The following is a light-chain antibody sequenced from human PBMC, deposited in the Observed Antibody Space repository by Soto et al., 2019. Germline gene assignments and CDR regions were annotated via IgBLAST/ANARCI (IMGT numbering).Light chain of an antibody. V-gene: IGKV1-12*01. CDR1: QGISGW. CDR2: ATS. Sequence: MQMTQSPSSVSASVGDSVTITCRASQGISGWLAWYQQKPGKAPKLLIYATSTLQSGVPPRFSGSASGTDFTLTISSLQPEDFATYYCLQSNNFPPLTFGGGTKVEIK. J-gene: IGKJ4*01. CDR3: LQSNNFPPLT.